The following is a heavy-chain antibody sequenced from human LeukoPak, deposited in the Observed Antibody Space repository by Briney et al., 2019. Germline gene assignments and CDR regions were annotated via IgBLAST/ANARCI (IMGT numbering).Heavy chain of an antibody. J-gene: IGHJ4*02. Sequence: GGSLRLSCAASGFTFSSYAMHWVRQAPGKGLEWVAVISYDGSNKYYADSVKGRFTISRDNSKNTLYLQMNSLRAEDTAVYYCARVRGIRSGSYYLDYWGQGTLVTVSS. D-gene: IGHD1-26*01. CDR3: ARVRGIRSGSYYLDY. CDR2: ISYDGSNK. CDR1: GFTFSSYA. V-gene: IGHV3-30-3*01.